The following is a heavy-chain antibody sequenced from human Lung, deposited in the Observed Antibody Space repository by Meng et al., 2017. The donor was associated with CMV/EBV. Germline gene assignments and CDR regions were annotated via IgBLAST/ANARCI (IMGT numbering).Heavy chain of an antibody. J-gene: IGHJ4*02. V-gene: IGHV3-21*06. CDR3: ARDRQNSNYGSTDY. D-gene: IGHD4-11*01. CDR1: GFDFSTYS. Sequence: GESLKISCPGSGFDFSTYSMNWFRQAPGKGLEWVSSISSSSSSIYYADSVKGRFTVSRNNANDSLYLQMNSLRAEDTGVYYCARDRQNSNYGSTDYWGQGXLVTVSS. CDR2: ISSSSSSI.